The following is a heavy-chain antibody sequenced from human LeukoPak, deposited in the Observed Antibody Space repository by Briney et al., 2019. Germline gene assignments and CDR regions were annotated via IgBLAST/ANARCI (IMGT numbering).Heavy chain of an antibody. D-gene: IGHD3-10*01. V-gene: IGHV3-30*03. Sequence: QPGGSLRLSCAASGFTFSSYGMHWVRQAPGKGLEWVAVMSYDGYNEYYADSVQGRFTISRDKSKKKLYLQMNSLRAEDTGVYYCARGDSFTMLRGLDYWGQGTLVTVSS. J-gene: IGHJ4*02. CDR1: GFTFSSYG. CDR3: ARGDSFTMLRGLDY. CDR2: MSYDGYNE.